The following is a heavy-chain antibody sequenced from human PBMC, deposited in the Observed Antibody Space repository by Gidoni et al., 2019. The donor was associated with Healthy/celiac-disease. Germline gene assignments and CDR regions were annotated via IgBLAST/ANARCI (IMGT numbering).Heavy chain of an antibody. V-gene: IGHV4-34*01. CDR1: GGSFRGYY. CDR3: ARVKRWEMATMQRLAFDY. Sequence: QVQLQQWGAGLLKPSETLSLTCAVYGGSFRGYYWRWIRQPPGKGLEWIGDINQSGSTNYNPSLKSRGTISVDTSKNQFSLKLSSVTAADTAVYYCARVKRWEMATMQRLAFDYWGQGTLVTVSS. J-gene: IGHJ4*02. D-gene: IGHD5-12*01. CDR2: INQSGST.